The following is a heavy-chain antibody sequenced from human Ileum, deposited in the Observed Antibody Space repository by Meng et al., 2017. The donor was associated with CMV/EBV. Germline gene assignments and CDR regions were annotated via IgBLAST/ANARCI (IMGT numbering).Heavy chain of an antibody. CDR3: ARGTSQAWELLHY. D-gene: IGHD2-15*01. CDR1: DESSSSYF. J-gene: IGHJ4*02. V-gene: IGHV4-34*01. CDR2: IFHVGGT. Sequence: HVHLHHWSRGLLPPSETLSLTCGVYDESSSSYFWTWIRQPPGKGLEWIGEIFHVGGTSYNPSLESRATISVDTSKKQFSLKLSSVTAADTAVYYCARGTSQAWELLHYWGQGTLVTVS.